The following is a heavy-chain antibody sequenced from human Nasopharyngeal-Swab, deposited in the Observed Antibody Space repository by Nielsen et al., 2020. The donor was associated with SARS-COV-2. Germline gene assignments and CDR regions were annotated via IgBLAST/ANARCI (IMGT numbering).Heavy chain of an antibody. CDR3: AKDIADYYPLPGYFDY. Sequence: GGSLRLSCAASGFTFDDYAMHWVRQAPGKGLEWVSLISGDGGSTYNADSVKGRFTISRDNSKNSLYLQMNSLRTEDTALYYCAKDIADYYPLPGYFDYWGQGTLVTVSS. V-gene: IGHV3-43*02. D-gene: IGHD3-10*01. CDR1: GFTFDDYA. J-gene: IGHJ4*02. CDR2: ISGDGGST.